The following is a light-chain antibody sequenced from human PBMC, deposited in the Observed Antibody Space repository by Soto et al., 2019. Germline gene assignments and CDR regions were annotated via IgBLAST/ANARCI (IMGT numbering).Light chain of an antibody. V-gene: IGLV2-14*01. CDR2: DVS. CDR1: SSDVGGYNY. Sequence: QSALTQPASVSGSPGQSITISCTGTSSDVGGYNYVSWYQQHPGKAPKLMIYDVSNRPSGVSNRFSGSKSGNTASLTISGLQAEDDADYYGSSYTSSSTLAVFGGGTKLTVL. J-gene: IGLJ2*01. CDR3: SSYTSSSTLAV.